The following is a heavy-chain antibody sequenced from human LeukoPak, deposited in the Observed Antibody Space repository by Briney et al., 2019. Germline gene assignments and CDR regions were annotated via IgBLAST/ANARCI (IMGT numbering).Heavy chain of an antibody. CDR3: ARAGLDNYYYYYYMDV. CDR2: ISSSGSTI. D-gene: IGHD2-2*03. J-gene: IGHJ6*03. V-gene: IGHV3-11*04. Sequence: PGGSLRLSCAASGFTFSDYYMSWIRQAPGKGLEWVSYISSSGSTIYYADSVKGRFTISRDNAKNSLYLQMNSLRAEDTAVYYCARAGLDNYYYYYYMDVWGKGTTVTVSS. CDR1: GFTFSDYY.